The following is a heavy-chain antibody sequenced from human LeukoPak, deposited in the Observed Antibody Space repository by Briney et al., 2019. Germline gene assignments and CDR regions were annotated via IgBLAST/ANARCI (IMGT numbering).Heavy chain of an antibody. D-gene: IGHD2-2*01. CDR3: ARDLFDCSSTSCNDDY. J-gene: IGHJ4*02. CDR2: IWYDGSNK. CDR1: GFTFSSYG. Sequence: PGRSLRLSCAASGFTFSSYGMHWVRQAPGKGLEWVAVIWYDGSNKYYADSVKGRFTISRDNSKNTLYLQMNSLRAEDTAVYYCARDLFDCSSTSCNDDYWGQGTLVTVSS. V-gene: IGHV3-33*01.